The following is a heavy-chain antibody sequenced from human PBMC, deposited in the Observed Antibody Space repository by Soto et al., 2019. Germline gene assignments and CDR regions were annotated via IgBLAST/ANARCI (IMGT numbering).Heavy chain of an antibody. Sequence: PSETLSLTCTVAGVSISNSNTYWNWVRQPPGKGLEWIGFVYYRGSTKYNPSLESRVTISVDASRNQLSLELTSVTATDTAVYYCARGGGSYSSGWYYDSWGQGTLVTVSS. CDR3: ARGGGSYSSGWYYDS. D-gene: IGHD6-19*01. J-gene: IGHJ4*02. CDR2: VYYRGST. CDR1: GVSISNSNTY. V-gene: IGHV4-59*08.